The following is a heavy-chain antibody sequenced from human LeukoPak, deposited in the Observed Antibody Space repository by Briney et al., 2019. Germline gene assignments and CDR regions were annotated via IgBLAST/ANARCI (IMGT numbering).Heavy chain of an antibody. CDR1: GYTFSTYY. CDR2: INPSGGST. D-gene: IGHD1/OR15-1a*01. J-gene: IGHJ4*02. CDR3: ARHSLPGTTPFDY. V-gene: IGHV1-46*01. Sequence: GASVTVSCKASGYTFSTYYMHWVRQAPAQGLGWMGVINPSGGSTSYAQRFQGRVTMTRDTSTSTFYMELSSLRSEDTAVYYCARHSLPGTTPFDYWGQGTLVTVSS.